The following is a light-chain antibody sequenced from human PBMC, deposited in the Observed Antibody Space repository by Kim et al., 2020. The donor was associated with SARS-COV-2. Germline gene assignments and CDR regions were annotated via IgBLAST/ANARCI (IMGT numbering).Light chain of an antibody. V-gene: IGKV1-27*01. Sequence: PSALSASVGDRVTSTCRASQGISNYLAWYQQKPGKVPKLLIYAASTLQSGVPSRFSGSGSGTDFTLTISSLQPEDVATYYCHFRTFGQGTKVDIK. J-gene: IGKJ1*01. CDR1: QGISNY. CDR2: AAS. CDR3: HFRT.